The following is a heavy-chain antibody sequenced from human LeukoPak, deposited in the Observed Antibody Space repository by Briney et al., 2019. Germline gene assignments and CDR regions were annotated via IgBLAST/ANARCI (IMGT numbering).Heavy chain of an antibody. CDR2: IIPIFGTA. D-gene: IGHD2-2*01. J-gene: IGHJ5*02. V-gene: IGHV1-69*06. CDR1: GGTFSSYA. Sequence: GSSGKVSCKASGGTFSSYAISWVRQAPGQGLEWMGGIIPIFGTANYAQKFQGRVTITAEKSTSTAYMELSSLRSEDTAVYYCARGGRVVVPAASIAWFDPWGQGTLVTVSS. CDR3: ARGGRVVVPAASIAWFDP.